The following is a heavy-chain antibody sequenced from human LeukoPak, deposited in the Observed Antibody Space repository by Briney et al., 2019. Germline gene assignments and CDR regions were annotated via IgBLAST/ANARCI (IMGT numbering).Heavy chain of an antibody. J-gene: IGHJ3*02. CDR1: GGSISSGSYY. Sequence: SETLSLTCTVSGGSISSGSYYWSWIRQPAGKGLEWIGRIYTSGSTNYNPSLKTGVTISVYTSKNQFSLKLISWNAADTAVYYCAREGSITMVRGVTTLDAFDIWGQATMVTVSS. D-gene: IGHD3-10*01. V-gene: IGHV4-61*02. CDR2: IYTSGST. CDR3: AREGSITMVRGVTTLDAFDI.